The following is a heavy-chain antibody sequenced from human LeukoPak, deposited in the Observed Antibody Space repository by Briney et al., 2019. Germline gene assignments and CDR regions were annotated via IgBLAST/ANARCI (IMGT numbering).Heavy chain of an antibody. Sequence: GGSLRLSCAASGFIFSSYSMSWVRQAPGKGLEWVSAIGGSGGNTYYADSVKGRFTISRDNSKNTLYLQMNSLRAEDTAVYYCAKTSLLLWFGDWGQGTLVTVSS. D-gene: IGHD3-10*01. CDR3: AKTSLLLWFGD. CDR2: IGGSGGNT. CDR1: GFIFSSYS. V-gene: IGHV3-23*01. J-gene: IGHJ4*02.